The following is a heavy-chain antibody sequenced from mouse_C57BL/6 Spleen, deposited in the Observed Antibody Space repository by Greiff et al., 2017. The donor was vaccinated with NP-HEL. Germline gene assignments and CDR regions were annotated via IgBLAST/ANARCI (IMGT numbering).Heavy chain of an antibody. CDR3: ASYDGYPDY. D-gene: IGHD2-3*01. V-gene: IGHV5-17*01. J-gene: IGHJ2*01. CDR1: GFTFSDYG. Sequence: EVQLVESGGGLVKPGGSLKLSCAASGFTFSDYGMHWVRQAPEKGLEWVASISSGSSTIYYADTVKGRFTISRDNAKNTLFLQMTSLRSEDTDMYYCASYDGYPDYWGQGTTLTVSS. CDR2: ISSGSSTI.